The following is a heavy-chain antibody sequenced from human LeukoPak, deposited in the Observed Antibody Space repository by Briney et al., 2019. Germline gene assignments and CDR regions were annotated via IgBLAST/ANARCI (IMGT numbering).Heavy chain of an antibody. V-gene: IGHV4-38-2*02. J-gene: IGHJ5*02. D-gene: IGHD6-6*01. CDR2: IYHSGST. Sequence: PGGSLRLSCAASGFTFSSYSMNWVRQPPGKGLEWIGSIYHSGSTYYNPSLKSRVTISVDTSKNQFSLKLSSVTAADTAAYYCARDRSSSSSNWFDPWGQGTLVTVSS. CDR3: ARDRSSSSSNWFDP. CDR1: GFTFSSYS.